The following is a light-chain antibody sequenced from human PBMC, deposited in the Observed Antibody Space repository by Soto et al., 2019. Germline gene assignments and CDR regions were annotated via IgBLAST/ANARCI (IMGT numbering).Light chain of an antibody. CDR3: HQYNNWPPFT. V-gene: IGKV3-15*01. CDR2: GAS. Sequence: EIVMTQSPATLSVSPGERAILSCRASQSVSTNFGWYQQKPGQAPRLLIFGASTRATGIPARFSGSGSGTEFTLTISSLQSEDSAVYYCHQYNNWPPFTFGQGTRLQIK. CDR1: QSVSTN. J-gene: IGKJ5*01.